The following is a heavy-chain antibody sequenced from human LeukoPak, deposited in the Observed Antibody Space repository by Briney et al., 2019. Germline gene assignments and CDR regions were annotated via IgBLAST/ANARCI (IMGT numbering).Heavy chain of an antibody. Sequence: GGSLRLSCAASGFTFSSYSMNWVRQAPGKGLEWVSSISSSSSYIYYADSVKGRFTISRDNAKNSLYLQMNSLRVEDTAVYYCTRAAKTDIDYWGQGTLVTVSS. J-gene: IGHJ4*02. D-gene: IGHD6-25*01. CDR3: TRAAKTDIDY. CDR1: GFTFSSYS. V-gene: IGHV3-21*04. CDR2: ISSSSSYI.